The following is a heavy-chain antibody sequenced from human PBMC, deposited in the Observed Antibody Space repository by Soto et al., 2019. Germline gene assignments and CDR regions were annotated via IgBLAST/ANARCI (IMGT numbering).Heavy chain of an antibody. CDR1: GFTFSSYG. CDR3: AREFFSSSWLLVY. CDR2: IWYDGSNK. Sequence: GVSLRLSCAASGFTFSSYGMHWVRQAPGKGLEWVAVIWYDGSNKYYADSVKGRFTISRDNSKNTLYLQMNSLRAEDTAVYYCAREFFSSSWLLVYWGQGTLVTVSS. V-gene: IGHV3-33*01. J-gene: IGHJ4*02. D-gene: IGHD6-13*01.